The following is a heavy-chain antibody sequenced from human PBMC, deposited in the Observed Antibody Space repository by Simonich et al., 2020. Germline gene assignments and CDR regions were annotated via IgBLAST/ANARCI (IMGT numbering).Heavy chain of an antibody. CDR1: GYTFTGYY. CDR3: ARDPVVPAAIRNAFDI. J-gene: IGHJ3*02. V-gene: IGHV1-2*02. Sequence: QVQLVQSGAEVKKPGASVKVSCKASGYTFTGYYMNWVRQAPGQGFEWEGWNNPNRGGTNYAQNVKGRGTMTRETSSSPAYMELSRLRSDDTAVYYCARDPVVPAAIRNAFDIWGQGTMVTVSS. CDR2: NNPNRGGT. D-gene: IGHD2-2*01.